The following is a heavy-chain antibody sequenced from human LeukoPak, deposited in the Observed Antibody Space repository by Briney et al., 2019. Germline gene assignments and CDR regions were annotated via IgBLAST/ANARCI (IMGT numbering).Heavy chain of an antibody. Sequence: PGGSLRLSCAASGFTFSDYCMSWIRQAPGKGLEWVSYISSSGSTIYYADSVKGRFTISRDNAKNSLYLQMNSLRAEDTAVYYCARGDNVRTYYYDSSGPKDYWGQGTLVTVSS. CDR1: GFTFSDYC. D-gene: IGHD3-22*01. J-gene: IGHJ4*02. CDR3: ARGDNVRTYYYDSSGPKDY. CDR2: ISSSGSTI. V-gene: IGHV3-11*04.